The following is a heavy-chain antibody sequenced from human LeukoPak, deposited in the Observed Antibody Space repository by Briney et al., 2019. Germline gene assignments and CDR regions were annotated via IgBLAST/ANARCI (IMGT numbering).Heavy chain of an antibody. CDR2: IYYSGST. J-gene: IGHJ6*03. V-gene: IGHV4-39*07. CDR3: ARGPSSWYVYYYMDV. Sequence: SETLSLTCTVSGGSISSSSYYWGWIRQPPGTGLEWIGSIYYSGSTYYNPSLKSRVTISVDTSKNQFSLKLSSVTAADTAVYYCARGPSSWYVYYYMDVWGKGTTVTVSS. CDR1: GGSISSSSYY. D-gene: IGHD6-13*01.